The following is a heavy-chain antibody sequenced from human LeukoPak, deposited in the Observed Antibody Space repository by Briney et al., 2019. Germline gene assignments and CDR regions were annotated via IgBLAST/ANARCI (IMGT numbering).Heavy chain of an antibody. CDR2: ISSSSSYI. D-gene: IGHD3-16*02. V-gene: IGHV3-21*01. Sequence: GGSLRLSCAASGFTLSSYSMNWVRQAPGKGLEWVSSISSSSSYIYYADSLKGRFTISRDSARNSLYLQMNSLRAEDTAVYYCASGGDRDYMDVWGKGTTVTVSS. J-gene: IGHJ6*03. CDR3: ASGGDRDYMDV. CDR1: GFTLSSYS.